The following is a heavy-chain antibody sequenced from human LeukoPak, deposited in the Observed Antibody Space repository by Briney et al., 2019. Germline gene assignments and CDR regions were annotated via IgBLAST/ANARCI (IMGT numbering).Heavy chain of an antibody. CDR3: ARDFSAYGHFDY. CDR2: IYYSGST. D-gene: IGHD5-12*01. V-gene: IGHV4-31*03. Sequence: PSETLSLTCTVSGCSIRSGDYYWSWIRQHPGKGLEGIVYIYYSGSTYYNPSLKSRLTISVDTSKNQFSLKLSSVTAADTAVYYCARDFSAYGHFDYWGQGTLVTVSS. J-gene: IGHJ4*02. CDR1: GCSIRSGDYY.